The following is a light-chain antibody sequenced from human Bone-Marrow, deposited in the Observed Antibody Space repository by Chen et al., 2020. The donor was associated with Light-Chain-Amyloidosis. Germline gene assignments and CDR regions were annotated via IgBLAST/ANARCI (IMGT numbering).Light chain of an antibody. CDR1: KLGDKY. CDR3: QAWDSSTVV. J-gene: IGLJ2*01. V-gene: IGLV3-1*01. CDR2: QDP. Sequence: SSELTQPPSVSMSPGQTANITCSGDKLGDKYVCWYQQKPGQSPVVVIYQDPKRPSGIPERFSGSNSGSTATLTISGTQTMDEADYYCQAWDSSTVVFGGGTRLTVL.